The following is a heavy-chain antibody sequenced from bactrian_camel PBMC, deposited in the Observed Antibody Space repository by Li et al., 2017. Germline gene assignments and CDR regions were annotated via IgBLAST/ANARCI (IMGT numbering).Heavy chain of an antibody. Sequence: DVQLVESGGGLVQPGGSLRLSCTGSGFTFSDYGISWVRQAPGEGLEWVSAINNGGSSTYYADSVKGRFTISRDSAKNTLYLQMNSLKSEDTALYYCATFNPPFDVYWGQGTQVTVS. V-gene: IGHV3S40*01. CDR3: ATFNPPFDVY. CDR1: GFTFSDYG. CDR2: INNGGSST. J-gene: IGHJ4*01.